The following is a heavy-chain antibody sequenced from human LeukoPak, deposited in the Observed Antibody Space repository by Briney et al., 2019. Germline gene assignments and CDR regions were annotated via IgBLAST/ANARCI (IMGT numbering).Heavy chain of an antibody. Sequence: SETLSLTCAVSGGSISSSNWWSWVRQPPGKGLEWIGEIYHSGSTNYNPSLKSRVTISVDTSKNQFSLKLSSVTAADTAVYYCARDPITMVRGLPGYYYYYMDVWGKGTTVTISS. CDR2: IYHSGST. V-gene: IGHV4-4*02. CDR1: GGSISSSNW. J-gene: IGHJ6*03. D-gene: IGHD3-10*01. CDR3: ARDPITMVRGLPGYYYYYMDV.